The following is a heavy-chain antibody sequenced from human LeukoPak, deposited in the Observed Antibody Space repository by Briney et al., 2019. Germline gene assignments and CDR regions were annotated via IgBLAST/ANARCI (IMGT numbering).Heavy chain of an antibody. CDR3: ARGWELLYYFDY. Sequence: GASVKVSRKASGYTFTSYDINWVRQATGQGLEWMGWMNPNSGNTGYAQKFQGRVTITRNTSISTAYMELSSLRSEDTAVYYCARGWELLYYFDYWGQGTLVTVSS. J-gene: IGHJ4*02. CDR1: GYTFTSYD. D-gene: IGHD1-26*01. V-gene: IGHV1-8*03. CDR2: MNPNSGNT.